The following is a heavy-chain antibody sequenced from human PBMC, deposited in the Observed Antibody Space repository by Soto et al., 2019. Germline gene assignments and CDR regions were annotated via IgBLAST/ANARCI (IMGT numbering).Heavy chain of an antibody. V-gene: IGHV1-3*01. CDR2: INAGNGNT. J-gene: IGHJ6*02. D-gene: IGHD5-12*01. Sequence: QVQLVQSGAEVKKPGASVKVSCKASGYTFTSYAMHWVRQAPGQRLEWMGWINAGNGNTKYSQKFQGRVTITRDTSASTAYMELSSLRSEDTDVYYCASSYSGYDLNYYYGMDVWGQGTTVTVSS. CDR3: ASSYSGYDLNYYYGMDV. CDR1: GYTFTSYA.